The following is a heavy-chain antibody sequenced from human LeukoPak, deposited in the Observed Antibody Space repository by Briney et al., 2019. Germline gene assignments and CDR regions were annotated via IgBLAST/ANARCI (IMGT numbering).Heavy chain of an antibody. Sequence: GGSLRLSCEASGFTFSSHTMNWVRQAPGKGLEWVSSISSNTLYTYYADSVKGRFTISRDNAKNSLHLQMNSLRAEDTAVYYCVRGRDRGTLGTTLDYWGQGTLVTVSS. D-gene: IGHD1-1*01. CDR2: ISSNTLYT. V-gene: IGHV3-21*01. CDR1: GFTFSSHT. J-gene: IGHJ4*02. CDR3: VRGRDRGTLGTTLDY.